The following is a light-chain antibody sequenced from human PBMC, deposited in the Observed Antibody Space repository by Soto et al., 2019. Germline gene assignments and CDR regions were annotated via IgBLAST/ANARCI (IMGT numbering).Light chain of an antibody. CDR2: IERSGSY. CDR3: ETLDSNTHTV. Sequence: QLVLTQSSSASASLGSSVKRTCTLSSGHSTYTIAWHQQQPGKAPRYLMKIERSGSYNKGSGVPDRFSGSSSGADRYLTISNLQSEDEADYYCETLDSNTHTVFGGGTQLTVL. V-gene: IGLV4-60*03. CDR1: SGHSTYT. J-gene: IGLJ7*01.